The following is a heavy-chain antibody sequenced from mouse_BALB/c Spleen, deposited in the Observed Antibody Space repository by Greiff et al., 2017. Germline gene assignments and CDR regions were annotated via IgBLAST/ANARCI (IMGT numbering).Heavy chain of an antibody. CDR2: IRNKANGYTT. D-gene: IGHD2-10*01. Sequence: EVNVVESGGGLVQPGGSLRLSCATSGFTFTDYYMSWVRQPPGKALEWLGFIRNKANGYTTEYSASVKGRFTISRDNSQSILYLQMNTLRAEDSATYYCARDLPYSAMDYWGQGTSVTVSS. V-gene: IGHV7-3*02. CDR1: GFTFTDYY. J-gene: IGHJ4*01. CDR3: ARDLPYSAMDY.